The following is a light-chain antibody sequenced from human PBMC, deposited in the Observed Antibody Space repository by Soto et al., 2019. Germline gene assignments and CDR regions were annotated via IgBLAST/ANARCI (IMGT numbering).Light chain of an antibody. V-gene: IGLV2-14*01. J-gene: IGLJ1*01. CDR3: SSYTSSNTLYV. Sequence: SVLPQPASVSVSPGQSITISCTGTSSDVGGYNYVSWYQQHPGKAPKLMIYDVNNRPSGVSDRFSGSKSGNTASLTISGLQAEDEADYFCSSYTSSNTLYVLGAGTKVTVL. CDR1: SSDVGGYNY. CDR2: DVN.